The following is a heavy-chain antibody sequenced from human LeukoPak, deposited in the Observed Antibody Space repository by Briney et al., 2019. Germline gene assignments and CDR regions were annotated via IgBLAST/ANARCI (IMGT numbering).Heavy chain of an antibody. V-gene: IGHV1-24*01. CDR2: FDPEDGET. CDR3: ATGDLYLSAVGTTSDY. Sequence: ASVKVSCKVSGYTLTELSMHWVRQAPGKGLEWMGGFDPEDGETIYAQKFQGRVTMTEDTSTDTAYMELSSLRSEDTAAYYCATGDLYLSAVGTTSDYWGQGTLVTVSS. D-gene: IGHD2-2*02. CDR1: GYTLTELS. J-gene: IGHJ4*02.